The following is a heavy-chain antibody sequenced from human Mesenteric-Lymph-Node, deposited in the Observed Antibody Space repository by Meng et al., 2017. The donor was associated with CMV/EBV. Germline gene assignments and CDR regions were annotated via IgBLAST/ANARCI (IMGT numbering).Heavy chain of an antibody. D-gene: IGHD6-13*01. CDR2: ISSSSSYI. J-gene: IGHJ4*02. Sequence: GGSLSFSCAASGFTFSSYSMNWVRQAPGKGLEWVSSISSSSSYIYYADSVKGRFTISRDNAKNSLYLQMNSLRAEDTAVYYCATVIAAGETDYWGQGTLVTVSS. CDR3: ATVIAAGETDY. V-gene: IGHV3-21*01. CDR1: GFTFSSYS.